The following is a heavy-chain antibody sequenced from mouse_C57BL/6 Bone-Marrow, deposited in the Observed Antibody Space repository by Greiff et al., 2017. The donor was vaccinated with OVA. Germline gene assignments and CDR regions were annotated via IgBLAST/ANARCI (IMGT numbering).Heavy chain of an antibody. J-gene: IGHJ3*01. CDR1: GYTFTSYG. V-gene: IGHV1-81*01. Sequence: QVQLQQSGAELARPGASVKLSCKASGYTFTSYGISWVKQRTGQGLEWIGEIYPRSGNTYYNEKFKGKATLTADKSSSTAYMELRSLTSEDSAVYFCARDELLRSPFDYWGQGTPVTVSA. CDR3: ARDELLRSPFDY. D-gene: IGHD1-1*01. CDR2: IYPRSGNT.